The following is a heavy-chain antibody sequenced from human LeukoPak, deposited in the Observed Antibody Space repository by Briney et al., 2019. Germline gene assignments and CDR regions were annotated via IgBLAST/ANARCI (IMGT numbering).Heavy chain of an antibody. CDR2: INPYNGGA. D-gene: IGHD4-17*01. Sequence: ASVKVSCKASGYAFIGYFMHWVRQTPGQGLEWMGWINPYNGGANPAQKFQDRVIMTRDASLTTVYMELSSLKSDDTGTYYCTRGPTTDNTWGYYWFDPWGQGTLVIVSS. V-gene: IGHV1-2*02. CDR3: TRGPTTDNTWGYYWFDP. CDR1: GYAFIGYF. J-gene: IGHJ5*02.